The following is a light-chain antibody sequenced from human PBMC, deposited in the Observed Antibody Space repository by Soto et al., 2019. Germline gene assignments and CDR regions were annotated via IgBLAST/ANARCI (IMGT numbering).Light chain of an antibody. CDR3: QQRSNWLT. V-gene: IGKV3-11*01. CDR1: QSVSSY. CDR2: DAS. Sequence: DIVWTQSPATLSLSPRERATLSCRASQSVSSYLAWYQQKPGQAPRLLIYDASNRATGIPARFSGSGSGTDFTLPISSLEPEDFGVYYCQQRSNWLTFGGGTKVESK. J-gene: IGKJ4*01.